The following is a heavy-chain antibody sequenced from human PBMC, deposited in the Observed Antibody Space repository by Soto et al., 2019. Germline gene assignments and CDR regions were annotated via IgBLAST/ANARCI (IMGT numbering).Heavy chain of an antibody. CDR3: AKDRARYSSSWYYLDY. D-gene: IGHD6-13*01. V-gene: IGHV3-23*01. J-gene: IGHJ4*02. Sequence: GGSLRLSCAASGFTFSSYAMSWVRQAPGKGLEWVSAISGSGGSTYYADSVKGRFTISRDNAKNTVYLQMNTLRAEDTAVYYCAKDRARYSSSWYYLDYWGQGTLVTVSA. CDR1: GFTFSSYA. CDR2: ISGSGGST.